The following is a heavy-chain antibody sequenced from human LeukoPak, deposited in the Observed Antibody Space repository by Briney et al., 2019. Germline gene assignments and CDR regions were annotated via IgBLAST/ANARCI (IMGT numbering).Heavy chain of an antibody. CDR2: INHSGST. V-gene: IGHV4-34*01. D-gene: IGHD3-22*01. Sequence: SETLSLTCAVYGGSFSGYYWSWIRQPPGKGLEWIGEINHSGSTNYNPSLKSRVTISVDTSKNQFSLKLSSVTAADTAVYYCARGSTYYESSGQVPFDYWGQGTLVTVSS. CDR1: GGSFSGYY. CDR3: ARGSTYYESSGQVPFDY. J-gene: IGHJ4*02.